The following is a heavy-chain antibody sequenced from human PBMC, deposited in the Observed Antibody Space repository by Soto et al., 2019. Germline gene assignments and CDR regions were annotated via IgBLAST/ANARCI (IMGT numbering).Heavy chain of an antibody. J-gene: IGHJ6*02. Sequence: GGSLRLSCAASGFTFSSYSMNWVRQAPGKGLEWVSSISRSSSYIYYADSVKGRFTISRDNAKNSLYLQMNSLRAEDTAVYYYSRDLHDYGMDVWGQGTTVTVS. CDR3: SRDLHDYGMDV. CDR1: GFTFSSYS. V-gene: IGHV3-21*01. CDR2: ISRSSSYI.